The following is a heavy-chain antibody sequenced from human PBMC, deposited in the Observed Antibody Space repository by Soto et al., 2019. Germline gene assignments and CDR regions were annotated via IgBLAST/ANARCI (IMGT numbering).Heavy chain of an antibody. J-gene: IGHJ4*02. CDR2: VKSKTDGGTT. Sequence: EVQMVESGGGLVQPGGSLRLSCATSGFTFINAGMNWVRQAPGKGLEWVGRVKSKTDGGTTDYAAHVKRRFTSSRDDSTNTLFLQMNSLNIEDTALYYCTTDPYSTRDYWGQGTLVNVSS. CDR1: GFTFINAG. CDR3: TTDPYSTRDY. D-gene: IGHD4-4*01. V-gene: IGHV3-15*07.